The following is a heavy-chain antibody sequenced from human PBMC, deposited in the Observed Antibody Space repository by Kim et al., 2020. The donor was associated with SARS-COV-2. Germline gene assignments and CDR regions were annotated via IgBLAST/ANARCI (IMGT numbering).Heavy chain of an antibody. CDR3: ARDSAPYYYDSSGGRYYFDY. J-gene: IGHJ4*02. CDR2: ISSSSSTI. D-gene: IGHD3-22*01. Sequence: GGSLRLSCAASGFTFSSYSMNWVRQAPGKGLEWVSYISSSSSTIYYADSVKGRFTISRDNAKNSLYLQMNSLRAEDTAVYYCARDSAPYYYDSSGGRYYFDYWGQGTLVTVSS. CDR1: GFTFSSYS. V-gene: IGHV3-48*04.